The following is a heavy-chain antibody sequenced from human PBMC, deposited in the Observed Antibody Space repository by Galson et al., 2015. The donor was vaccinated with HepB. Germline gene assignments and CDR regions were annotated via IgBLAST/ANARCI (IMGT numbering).Heavy chain of an antibody. D-gene: IGHD2-8*01. V-gene: IGHV3-21*01. CDR1: GFTFSSYS. CDR2: ISSSSYI. Sequence: SLRLSCAASGFTFSSYSMNWVRQAPGKGLEWVSSISSSSYIYYADSVKGRFTISRDNAKNSLYLQMNSLRAEDTAVYYCARDGVLGNYFDYWGQGTLVTVSS. CDR3: ARDGVLGNYFDY. J-gene: IGHJ4*02.